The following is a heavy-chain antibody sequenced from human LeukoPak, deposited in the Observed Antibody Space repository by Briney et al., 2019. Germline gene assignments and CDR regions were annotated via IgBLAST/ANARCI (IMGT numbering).Heavy chain of an antibody. D-gene: IGHD6-13*01. V-gene: IGHV4-34*01. CDR3: ARGYSSSWYFRIGWFDP. CDR2: INHSGST. Sequence: KPSETLSLTCAVYGGSFSGYYWSWIRQPPGKGLEWIGEINHSGSTNYNPSLKSRVTISVDTSKNQLSLKLSSVTAADTAVYYCARGYSSSWYFRIGWFDPWGQGTLVTVSS. CDR1: GGSFSGYY. J-gene: IGHJ5*02.